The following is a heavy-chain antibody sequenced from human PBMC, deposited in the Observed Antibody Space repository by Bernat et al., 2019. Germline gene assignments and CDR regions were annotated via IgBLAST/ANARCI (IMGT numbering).Heavy chain of an antibody. CDR3: ARDKLVGYGDTNWFDP. D-gene: IGHD4-17*01. J-gene: IGHJ5*02. CDR2: FNPGTGST. CDR1: GYSFTNYY. V-gene: IGHV1-46*01. Sequence: QVQLVQSGAEVKKPGASVKVSCKASGYSFTNYYMHWVRQAPGQGLEWMGIFNPGTGSTNYAQKFQGRVTMTRDTSTSTVYMELSSLRSEDTAVYYCARDKLVGYGDTNWFDPWGQGTLVTVSS.